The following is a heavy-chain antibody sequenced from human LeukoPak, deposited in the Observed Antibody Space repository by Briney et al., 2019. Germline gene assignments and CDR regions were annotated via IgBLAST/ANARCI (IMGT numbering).Heavy chain of an antibody. V-gene: IGHV4-38-2*02. Sequence: SETLSLTCTVSGYSISSSYYWGWIRQPPGKGLEWIGSIYHSGNTYYNPSLKSRVTISVDTSKNQFSLKLSSVTAADTAVYYCARDATIFGIDYWGQGTLVTVSS. CDR1: GYSISSSYY. D-gene: IGHD3-3*01. J-gene: IGHJ4*02. CDR3: ARDATIFGIDY. CDR2: IYHSGNT.